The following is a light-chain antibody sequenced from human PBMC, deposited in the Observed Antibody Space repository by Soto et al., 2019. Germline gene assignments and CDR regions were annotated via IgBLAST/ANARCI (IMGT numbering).Light chain of an antibody. CDR3: QSYDSSLSGPNVV. J-gene: IGLJ2*01. CDR1: SSNIGAGYD. Sequence: QSVLTQPPSVSGAPGQRVTISCTGSSSNIGAGYDVHWYQQLPGTAPKLLIYGNSNRPSGDPDRFSGSKSGTSASLAITGLQAEDEADYYCQSYDSSLSGPNVVFGGGTKLTVL. CDR2: GNS. V-gene: IGLV1-40*01.